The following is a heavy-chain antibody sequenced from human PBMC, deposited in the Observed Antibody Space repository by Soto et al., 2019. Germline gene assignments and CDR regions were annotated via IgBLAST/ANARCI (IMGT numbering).Heavy chain of an antibody. D-gene: IGHD5-12*01. Sequence: SQTLSLTCAISGDRVSSNSAAWNWIRQSPSRGLEWLGRTYYRSKWYNDYAVSVKSRITINPDTSKNQFSLQLNSVTPEDTAVYYCARSEYSGYPTPDAFDIWGQGTMVTVSS. V-gene: IGHV6-1*01. CDR3: ARSEYSGYPTPDAFDI. CDR1: GDRVSSNSAA. CDR2: TYYRSKWYN. J-gene: IGHJ3*02.